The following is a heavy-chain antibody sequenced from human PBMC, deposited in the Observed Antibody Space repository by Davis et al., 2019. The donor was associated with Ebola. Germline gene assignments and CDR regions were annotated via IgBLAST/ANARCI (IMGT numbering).Heavy chain of an antibody. CDR1: GFTFTSSA. J-gene: IGHJ6*02. Sequence: AASVKVSCKASGFTFTSSAVQWVRQAPGQGLEWMGWISAYNGNTNYAQKLQGRVTMTTDTSTSTAYMELRSLRSDDTAVYYCARWGYCTNGVCSTPPLYYYYYGMDVWGQGTTVTVSS. CDR3: ARWGYCTNGVCSTPPLYYYYYGMDV. CDR2: ISAYNGNT. D-gene: IGHD2-8*01. V-gene: IGHV1-18*01.